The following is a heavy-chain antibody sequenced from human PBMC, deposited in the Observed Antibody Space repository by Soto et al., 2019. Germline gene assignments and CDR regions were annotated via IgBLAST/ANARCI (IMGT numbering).Heavy chain of an antibody. V-gene: IGHV3-23*01. D-gene: IGHD3-22*01. Sequence: GGSLRLSCAASGFTFSTYAMSWVRQAPGKGLEWVSAISRNGDSTYYADSVKGRFTISRDNAKNTLYLQMNSLRAEDTAVYYCAIRASYYDSSGYFDYWGQGTLVTVSS. J-gene: IGHJ4*02. CDR1: GFTFSTYA. CDR3: AIRASYYDSSGYFDY. CDR2: ISRNGDST.